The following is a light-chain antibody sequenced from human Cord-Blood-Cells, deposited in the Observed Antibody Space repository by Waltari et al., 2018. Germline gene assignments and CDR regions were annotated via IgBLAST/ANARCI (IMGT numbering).Light chain of an antibody. J-gene: IGLJ3*02. CDR3: SSYTSGSTRV. V-gene: IGLV2-14*01. Sequence: QSALTQPCSVSGSPGQPLPTSCPGASSDVGGSCNFSWYQQHPGKAPKRMIYDFSSRPSGVSNRFSVCKSGNTASLTISGLQAEDEADYYCSSYTSGSTRVFGGGTKRTVL. CDR2: DFS. CDR1: SSDVGGSCN.